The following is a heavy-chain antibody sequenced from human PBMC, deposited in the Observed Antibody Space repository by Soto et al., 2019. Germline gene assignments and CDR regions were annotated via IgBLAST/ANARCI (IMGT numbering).Heavy chain of an antibody. CDR3: AKDPEIYDVWSGYYFRAITPYYYYGVDV. J-gene: IGHJ6*02. Sequence: GGSLRLSCAASGFTFSSYGMHWVRQAPGKGLEWVAVISYDGSNKYYADSVKGRFTISRDNSKNTLYLQMNSLRAEDTAVYYCAKDPEIYDVWSGYYFRAITPYYYYGVDVWGQGTTVTVSS. CDR2: ISYDGSNK. V-gene: IGHV3-30*18. CDR1: GFTFSSYG. D-gene: IGHD3-3*01.